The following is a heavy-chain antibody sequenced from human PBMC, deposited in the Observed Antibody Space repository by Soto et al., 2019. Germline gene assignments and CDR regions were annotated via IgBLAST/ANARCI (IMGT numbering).Heavy chain of an antibody. J-gene: IGHJ6*02. CDR1: GYTFTSYG. D-gene: IGHD6-19*01. CDR3: ARDGERQPWLVHPNYYYYYGMDV. Sequence: QVQLVQSGAEVKKPGASVKVSCKASGYTFTSYGISWVRQAPGQGLEWMGWISAYNGNTNYAQKLQGRVTMTTDTSTSTAYLELRSLRSDDTAVYYCARDGERQPWLVHPNYYYYYGMDVWGQGTTVTVSS. V-gene: IGHV1-18*01. CDR2: ISAYNGNT.